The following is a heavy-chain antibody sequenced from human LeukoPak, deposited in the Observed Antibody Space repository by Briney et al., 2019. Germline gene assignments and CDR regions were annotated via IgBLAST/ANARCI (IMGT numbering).Heavy chain of an antibody. CDR3: ARSCPPPPYYDFWSGYSWPYYGMDV. J-gene: IGHJ6*02. D-gene: IGHD3-3*01. CDR2: IGTAGDT. V-gene: IGHV3-13*01. Sequence: PGGSLRLSCAASGFTFSSYDMHWVRQATGKGLEWVSAIGTAGDTYYPGSVKGRFTISRENAKNSLYLQMNSLRAGDTAVYYCARSCPPPPYYDFWSGYSWPYYGMDVWGQGTTVTVSS. CDR1: GFTFSSYD.